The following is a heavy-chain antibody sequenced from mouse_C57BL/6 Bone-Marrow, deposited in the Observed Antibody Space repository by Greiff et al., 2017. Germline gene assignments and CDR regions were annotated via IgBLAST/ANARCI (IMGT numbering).Heavy chain of an antibody. Sequence: VVRPGASVKLSCKASGYTFTSYGISWVKQRTGQGLEWIGEIYPRSGNTYYNEKFKGKATLTADKSSSTAYMELRSLTSEDSAVYFCAGDYYGSSYVGFAYWGQGTLVTVSA. CDR3: AGDYYGSSYVGFAY. J-gene: IGHJ3*01. CDR1: GYTFTSYG. CDR2: IYPRSGNT. V-gene: IGHV1-81*01. D-gene: IGHD1-1*01.